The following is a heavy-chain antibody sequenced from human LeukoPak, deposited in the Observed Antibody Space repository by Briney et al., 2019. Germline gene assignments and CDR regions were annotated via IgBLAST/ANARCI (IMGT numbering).Heavy chain of an antibody. CDR1: GGSISSYY. CDR2: IYYSGST. V-gene: IGHV4-59*01. Sequence: LETLSLTCTVSGGSISSYYCSWIRQPPGKGLEWIGYIYYSGSTNYNPSLKSRVTISVDTSKNQFSLKLSSVTAADTAVYYCARDVGGPAPYSDYWGQGTLATVSS. J-gene: IGHJ4*02. D-gene: IGHD2-21*01. CDR3: ARDVGGPAPYSDY.